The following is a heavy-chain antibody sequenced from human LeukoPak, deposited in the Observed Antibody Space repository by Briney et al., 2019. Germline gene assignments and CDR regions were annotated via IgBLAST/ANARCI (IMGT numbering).Heavy chain of an antibody. V-gene: IGHV4-38-2*02. CDR3: ARVNSGYDPYYYYYMDV. J-gene: IGHJ6*03. CDR1: GFSISSGHY. Sequence: SETLSLTCTVSGFSISSGHYWGWVRQPPGAGLEWIGSVYQSGTTYYNPSLKSRVTISVDTSKNQFSLKLSSVTAADTAVYYCARVNSGYDPYYYYYMDVWGKGTTVTVSS. CDR2: VYQSGTT. D-gene: IGHD5-12*01.